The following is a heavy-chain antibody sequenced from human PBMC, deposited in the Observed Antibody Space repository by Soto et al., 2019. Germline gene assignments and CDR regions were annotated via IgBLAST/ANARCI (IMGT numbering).Heavy chain of an antibody. D-gene: IGHD3-10*01. CDR1: GYTFSNYA. J-gene: IGHJ3*01. CDR2: IRGNGDGA. CDR3: AAAGAGSFDL. Sequence: QLLDSGGGLVPPGGSLRLSCAASGYTFSNYAISWIRQAPGKGLEWVSTIRGNGDGAYYTDSVKGRFTISRDNSKNTLSLQMNSLRVEDTALNYCAAAGAGSFDLWGQGTMVTVSS. V-gene: IGHV3-23*01.